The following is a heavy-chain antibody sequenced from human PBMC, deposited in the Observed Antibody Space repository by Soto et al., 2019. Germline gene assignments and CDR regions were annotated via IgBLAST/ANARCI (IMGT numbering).Heavy chain of an antibody. J-gene: IGHJ5*02. V-gene: IGHV1-69*04. CDR1: GGTFSSYT. D-gene: IGHD3-10*01. Sequence: ASVKVSCKASGGTFSSYTISWVRQAPGQGLEWMGRIIPILGIANYAQKFQGRVTITADKSTSTAYMELSSLRSGDTAVYYCARDGSGSYYEYNWFDPWGQGTLVTVSS. CDR2: IIPILGIA. CDR3: ARDGSGSYYEYNWFDP.